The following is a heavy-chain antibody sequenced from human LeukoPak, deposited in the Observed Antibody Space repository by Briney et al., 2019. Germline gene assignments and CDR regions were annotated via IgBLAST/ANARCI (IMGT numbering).Heavy chain of an antibody. V-gene: IGHV4-34*01. CDR3: ARTCSSTSCYIY. CDR2: INHSGST. Sequence: SETLSLTCAVYGGSFSGYYWSWIRQPPGKGLEWIGEINHSGSTNYNPSLESRVTISVDTSKNQFSLKLSSVTAADTAVYYCARTCSSTSCYIYWGQGTLVTVSS. J-gene: IGHJ4*02. D-gene: IGHD2-2*01. CDR1: GGSFSGYY.